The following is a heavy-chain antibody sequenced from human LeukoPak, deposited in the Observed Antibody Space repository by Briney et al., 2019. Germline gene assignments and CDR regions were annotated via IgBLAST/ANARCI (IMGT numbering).Heavy chain of an antibody. V-gene: IGHV4-39*07. CDR2: IYYSGST. CDR3: ARGVSVLRYFDWQPRAKNWFDP. Sequence: SETLSLTCTVSGGSISSSSYYWGWIRQPPGKGLEWIGSIYYSGSTYYNPSLKSRVTISVDTSKNQFSLKLSSVTAADTAVYYCARGVSVLRYFDWQPRAKNWFDPWGQGTLVTVSS. D-gene: IGHD3-9*01. J-gene: IGHJ5*02. CDR1: GGSISSSSYY.